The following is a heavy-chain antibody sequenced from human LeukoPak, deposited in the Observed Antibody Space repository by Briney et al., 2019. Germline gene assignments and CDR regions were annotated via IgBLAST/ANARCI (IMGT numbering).Heavy chain of an antibody. CDR2: IYYSGST. Sequence: SETQSLTCTVSGGSISSGDYYWSWIRQPPGKGLEWIGYIYYSGSTYYNPSLKSRVTISVDTSKNQFSLKLSSVTAADTAVYYCARSAPDYYDSSGYLAFDIWGQGTMVTVSS. D-gene: IGHD3-22*01. CDR3: ARSAPDYYDSSGYLAFDI. V-gene: IGHV4-30-4*08. J-gene: IGHJ3*02. CDR1: GGSISSGDYY.